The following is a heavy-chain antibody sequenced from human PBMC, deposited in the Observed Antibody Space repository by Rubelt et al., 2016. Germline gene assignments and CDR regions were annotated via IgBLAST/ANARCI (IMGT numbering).Heavy chain of an antibody. CDR3: ASSGSYDLWSGYSNWFDP. CDR2: LNHSGST. CDR1: GGSFSGYY. J-gene: IGHJ5*02. Sequence: QVQLQQWGAGLLKPSETLSLTCAVYGGSFSGYYWSWIRQPPGKGLEWIGELNHSGSTNYNPSLKSRVTISVATSKNQFSLKLSSVTAADTAVYYCASSGSYDLWSGYSNWFDPWGQGTLVTVSS. V-gene: IGHV4-34*01. D-gene: IGHD3-3*01.